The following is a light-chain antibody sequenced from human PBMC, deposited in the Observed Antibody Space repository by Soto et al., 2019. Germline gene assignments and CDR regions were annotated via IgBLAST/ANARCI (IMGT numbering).Light chain of an antibody. J-gene: IGKJ3*01. CDR1: QSITHW. CDR2: DAS. CDR3: QQYNSYSPLT. V-gene: IGKV1-5*01. Sequence: DIQMTQSPSTLSASVGDRVTITCRASQSITHWLAWYQQKPEKAPKLLVYDASSLETGVPSRFSGRGSGTEFSLTISSLEPDDFATYYCQQYNSYSPLTFGPGTKVDVK.